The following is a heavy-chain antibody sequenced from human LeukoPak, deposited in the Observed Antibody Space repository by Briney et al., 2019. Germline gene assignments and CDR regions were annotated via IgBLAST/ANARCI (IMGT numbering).Heavy chain of an antibody. CDR1: GGSFSGYY. D-gene: IGHD5-18*01. Sequence: SETLSLTCAVYGGSFSGYYWSWIRQPPGKGLEWIGEINHSGSTNYNPSLKSPVTISVDTSKNQFSLKLSSVTAADTAVYYCASLSRRYSYGAYYFDYWGQGTLVTVSS. V-gene: IGHV4-34*01. J-gene: IGHJ4*02. CDR2: INHSGST. CDR3: ASLSRRYSYGAYYFDY.